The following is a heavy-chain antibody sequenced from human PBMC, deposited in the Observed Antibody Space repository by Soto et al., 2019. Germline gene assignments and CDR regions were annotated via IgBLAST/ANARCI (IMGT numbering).Heavy chain of an antibody. CDR3: ARLNPRFWSGYSYWFDP. V-gene: IGHV4-39*07. J-gene: IGHJ5*02. CDR1: RGSISSGTNY. Sequence: SETLSLTCTVPRGSISSGTNYWAWIRQPPGKGLEWIGEINHSGSTNYNPSLKSRVTISVDTSKNQFCLKLSSVTAADTAVYYCARLNPRFWSGYSYWFDPWGQGTLVTVSS. D-gene: IGHD3-3*01. CDR2: INHSGST.